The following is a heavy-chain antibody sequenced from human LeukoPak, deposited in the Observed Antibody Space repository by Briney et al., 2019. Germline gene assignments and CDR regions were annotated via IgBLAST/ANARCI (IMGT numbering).Heavy chain of an antibody. CDR2: IYYSGST. D-gene: IGHD1-26*01. CDR3: ARTVFSWVGATTYWYFDL. CDR1: GGSISSGGYY. Sequence: PSETLSLTCTVSGGSISSGGYYWSWIRQHPGKGLEWIGYIYYSGSTYYNPSLKSRVTISVDRSKNQFSLKLSSVTAADTAVYYCARTVFSWVGATTYWYFDLWGRGTLVTVSS. J-gene: IGHJ2*01. V-gene: IGHV4-31*03.